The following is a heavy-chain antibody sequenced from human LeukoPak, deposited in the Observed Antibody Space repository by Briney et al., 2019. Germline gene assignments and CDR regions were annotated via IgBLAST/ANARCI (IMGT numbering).Heavy chain of an antibody. CDR1: GASINNYY. V-gene: IGHV4-59*01. CDR2: ISYSGST. CDR3: ATAMDWGSRWYFDL. J-gene: IGHJ2*01. D-gene: IGHD3/OR15-3a*01. Sequence: WETLSLTCTVSGASINNYYWNWIRQPPGKGLEWLGYISYSGSTNYSPSLRSRVSMSLDTSKNQSSLRLNSVTAADTAVYYCATAMDWGSRWYFDLWGRGTLVTVSS.